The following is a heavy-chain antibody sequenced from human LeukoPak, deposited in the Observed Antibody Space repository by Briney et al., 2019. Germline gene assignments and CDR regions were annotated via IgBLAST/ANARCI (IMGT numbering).Heavy chain of an antibody. Sequence: PGGSLRLSCAASGFTFSSYEMNWVRQAPGKGLEWVSYISSSGSTIYYADSVKGRFTISRDNAKNSLYLQMNSLRAEDTAVYYCAREHDYGDYYFDYWGQGTLVTVSS. CDR2: ISSSGSTI. J-gene: IGHJ4*02. D-gene: IGHD4-17*01. CDR3: AREHDYGDYYFDY. CDR1: GFTFSSYE. V-gene: IGHV3-48*03.